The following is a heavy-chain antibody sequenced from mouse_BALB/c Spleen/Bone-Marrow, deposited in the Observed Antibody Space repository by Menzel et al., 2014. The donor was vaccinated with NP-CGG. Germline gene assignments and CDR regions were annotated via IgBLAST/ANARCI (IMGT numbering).Heavy chain of an antibody. V-gene: IGHV1S81*02. CDR3: TRSNYGYWYFDV. Sequence: VHLVESGAELVKPGASVKLSCKASGYSFTNYYMYWVKRRPGQGLEWIGEINPSNGGTNFNEKFKNKATLAVDKSSSTAYMQLSSLTSEDSAVYCCTRSNYGYWYFDVWGAGTTVTVSS. J-gene: IGHJ1*01. D-gene: IGHD1-1*01. CDR1: GYSFTNYY. CDR2: INPSNGGT.